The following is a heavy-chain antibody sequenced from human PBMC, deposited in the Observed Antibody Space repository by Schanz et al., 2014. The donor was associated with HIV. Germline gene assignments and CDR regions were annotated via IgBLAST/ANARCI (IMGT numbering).Heavy chain of an antibody. CDR3: ARPFRSGWFEGIRNDAFDI. CDR2: ISYDGSNE. V-gene: IGHV3-30*03. J-gene: IGHJ3*02. D-gene: IGHD6-19*01. Sequence: QVQLVESGGGVVQPGRSLRLSCAASGFIFRTHGMHWVRQAPGKGLEWVAVISYDGSNEYYGDSVKGRFTISRDNSKNTLYLQMNSLRVEDTAVYYCARPFRSGWFEGIRNDAFDIWGQGTMVTVSS. CDR1: GFIFRTHG.